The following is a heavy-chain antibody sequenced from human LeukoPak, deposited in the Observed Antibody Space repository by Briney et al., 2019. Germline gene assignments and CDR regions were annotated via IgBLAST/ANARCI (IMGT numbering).Heavy chain of an antibody. D-gene: IGHD6-13*01. CDR1: GFTFSSYW. CDR3: AKDRAGNSWNFDY. J-gene: IGHJ4*02. CDR2: IRKDGINT. Sequence: GGSLRLSCAASGFTFSSYWMHWVRQAPGKGLEWVAFIRKDGINTNYIDSVKGRFTISRDTSNKMVYLQMNSLRTEDMAVYYCAKDRAGNSWNFDYWGQGTLVAVSS. V-gene: IGHV3-30*02.